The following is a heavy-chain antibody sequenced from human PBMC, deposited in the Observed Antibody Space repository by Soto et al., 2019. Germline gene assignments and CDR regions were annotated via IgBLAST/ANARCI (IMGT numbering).Heavy chain of an antibody. D-gene: IGHD4-4*01. Sequence: QVQLVESGGGVVQPGRSLRLSCAASGFTFSSYGMHWVRQAPGKGLEWVAVISYDGSNKYYADSVKGRFTISRDNSKNTLYLQMNSLRAEDTAVYYCAKDQMFSDPARYHNYVGYYYYGMDVWGQGTTVTVSS. J-gene: IGHJ6*02. CDR1: GFTFSSYG. CDR2: ISYDGSNK. CDR3: AKDQMFSDPARYHNYVGYYYYGMDV. V-gene: IGHV3-30*18.